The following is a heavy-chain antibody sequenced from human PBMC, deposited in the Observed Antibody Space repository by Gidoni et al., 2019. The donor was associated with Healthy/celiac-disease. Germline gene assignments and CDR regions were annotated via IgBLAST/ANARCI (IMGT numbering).Heavy chain of an antibody. V-gene: IGHV3-21*01. J-gene: IGHJ6*03. Sequence: EVQLVESGGGLVKPGGSLRLSCAASGFTFSSYSMNWVRQAPGKGLEWVSSISSSRSYIYYADSVKGRFTISRDNAKNSLYLQMNSRRAEDTAVYYCARDGLKLERVYYMDVWGKGTTVTVSS. CDR3: ARDGLKLERVYYMDV. D-gene: IGHD1-1*01. CDR2: ISSSRSYI. CDR1: GFTFSSYS.